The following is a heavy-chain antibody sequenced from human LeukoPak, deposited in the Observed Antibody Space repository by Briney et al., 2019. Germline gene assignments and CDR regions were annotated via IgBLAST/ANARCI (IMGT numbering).Heavy chain of an antibody. Sequence: TSETLSLTCAVYGGSFSGYYWSWIRQPPGKGLEWIGEINHSGSTNYNPSLKSRVTISVDTSKNQFSLKLSSVTAADTAVYYCARGIAGDAAWGQGTLLTVSS. D-gene: IGHD2-21*01. V-gene: IGHV4-34*01. CDR1: GGSFSGYY. J-gene: IGHJ5*02. CDR3: ARGIAGDAA. CDR2: INHSGST.